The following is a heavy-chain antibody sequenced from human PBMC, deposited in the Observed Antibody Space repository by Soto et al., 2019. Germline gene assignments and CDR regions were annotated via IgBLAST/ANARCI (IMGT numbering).Heavy chain of an antibody. CDR2: ITGSGGNT. D-gene: IGHD2-15*01. V-gene: IGHV3-23*01. CDR3: AKVGSSSGSFAHWYFDL. J-gene: IGHJ2*01. Sequence: EVQLLESGGGLVQPGGSLRLSCAASGFTFSNFAMTWVRQAPGKGLEWVSAITGSGGNTNYVDSVKGRFTISRDNSKNTVYLQLSSLRAVDTAVYYCAKVGSSSGSFAHWYFDLWGRGTLVTVSS. CDR1: GFTFSNFA.